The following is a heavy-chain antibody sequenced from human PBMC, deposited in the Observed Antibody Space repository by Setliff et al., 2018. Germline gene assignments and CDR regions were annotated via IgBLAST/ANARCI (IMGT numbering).Heavy chain of an antibody. D-gene: IGHD3-22*01. CDR1: GYSFTTYW. CDR3: GRHKGYYDRSGYYYPNAVDI. Sequence: GESLKISCQGSGYSFTTYWIGWVRQMPGKGLEWMGIIYPGDPDARYSPSFQGQVTISADKAITTAYLQWSSLKASDTAMYYCGRHKGYYDRSGYYYPNAVDIWGQGTMVTVSS. J-gene: IGHJ3*02. V-gene: IGHV5-51*01. CDR2: IYPGDPDA.